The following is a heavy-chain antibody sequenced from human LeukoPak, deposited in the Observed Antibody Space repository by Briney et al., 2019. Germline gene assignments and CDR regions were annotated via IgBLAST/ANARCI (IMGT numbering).Heavy chain of an antibody. CDR1: GYSFSIYW. CDR3: ARLSGGSGWYFDY. CDR2: IYPSDSDT. V-gene: IGHV5-51*01. Sequence: PGESLKISCKCSGYSFSIYWIAWVRQLPGNGLEWMGIIYPSDSDTGYSPSFQGQVTISADKSISTAYLQWSSLKAADTAMYYCARLSGGSGWYFDYWGQGTLVTVSS. J-gene: IGHJ4*02. D-gene: IGHD6-19*01.